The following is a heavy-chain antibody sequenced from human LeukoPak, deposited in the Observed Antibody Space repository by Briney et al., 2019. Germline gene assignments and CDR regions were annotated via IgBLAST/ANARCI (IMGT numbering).Heavy chain of an antibody. CDR1: GGTFSSYA. Sequence: SVKVSCKASGGTFSSYAISWVRQAPGQGLEWMGGIIPIFGTANYAQKFQGRVTITTDESTSTAYMELSSLRSEDTAVYYCARVSVAGIDDAFDIWGQGTMVTVSS. J-gene: IGHJ3*02. CDR2: IIPIFGTA. CDR3: ARVSVAGIDDAFDI. V-gene: IGHV1-69*05. D-gene: IGHD6-19*01.